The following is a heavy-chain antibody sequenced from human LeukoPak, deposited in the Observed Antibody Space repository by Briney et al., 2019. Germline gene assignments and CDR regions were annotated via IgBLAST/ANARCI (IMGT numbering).Heavy chain of an antibody. J-gene: IGHJ4*02. Sequence: GGSLRLSCAASGFTFSRYSMNWVRQAPGKGLEWVSSISGSSSFIYYADSVKGRFTISRDNAKNSLYQQMNSLRAEDTAVYYCAILSAQVLLWFGHWGQGTLVTVSS. V-gene: IGHV3-21*01. CDR2: ISGSSSFI. CDR1: GFTFSRYS. CDR3: AILSAQVLLWFGH. D-gene: IGHD3-10*01.